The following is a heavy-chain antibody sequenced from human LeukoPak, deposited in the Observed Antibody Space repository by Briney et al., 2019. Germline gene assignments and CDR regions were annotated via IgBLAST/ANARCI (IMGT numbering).Heavy chain of an antibody. CDR2: INHSGST. V-gene: IGHV4-34*01. CDR3: ARIEFGDSDNSFHYYMDV. Sequence: SETLSLTCVVYGGSFSGYYWSWIRQPPGKGLEWIGEINHSGSTNYNPSLKSRVTISVDTSKNQFSLRLTSATAADTAVYYCARIEFGDSDNSFHYYMDVWGNGTTVTVSS. CDR1: GGSFSGYY. D-gene: IGHD3-10*01. J-gene: IGHJ6*03.